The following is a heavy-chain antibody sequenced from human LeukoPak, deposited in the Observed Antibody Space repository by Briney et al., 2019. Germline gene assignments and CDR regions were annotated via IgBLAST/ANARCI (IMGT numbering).Heavy chain of an antibody. J-gene: IGHJ4*02. Sequence: PSETLSLTCTVSGGSISSYYWSWIRQPPGKGLEWIGYIYYSGSTNYNPSLKSRVTISVDTSKNQFSLKLSSVTAADTAVYYCARTTVTVGPSRSYCFDYWGQGTLVTVSS. CDR2: IYYSGST. V-gene: IGHV4-59*08. D-gene: IGHD4-17*01. CDR1: GGSISSYY. CDR3: ARTTVTVGPSRSYCFDY.